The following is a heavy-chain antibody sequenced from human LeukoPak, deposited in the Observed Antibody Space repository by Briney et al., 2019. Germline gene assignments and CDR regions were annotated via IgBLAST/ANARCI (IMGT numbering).Heavy chain of an antibody. Sequence: SLRLSCAASGFSIDDHAMHWVRQAPGKGLEWVAGINRESGGLGYSDSVKGRFTISRDNAKNSLYLQMNSLTGEDTALYYCAKDISPDYYDSSGYMDYWGQGTLVTVSS. CDR3: AKDISPDYYDSSGYMDY. J-gene: IGHJ4*02. CDR1: GFSIDDHA. CDR2: INRESGGL. D-gene: IGHD3-22*01. V-gene: IGHV3-9*01.